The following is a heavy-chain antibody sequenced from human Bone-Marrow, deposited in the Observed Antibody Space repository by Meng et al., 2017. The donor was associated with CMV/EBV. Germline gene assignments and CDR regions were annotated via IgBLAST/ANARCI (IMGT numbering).Heavy chain of an antibody. CDR1: GGSFSGYY. V-gene: IGHV4-34*01. Sequence: GSLRLSCAVYGGSFSGYYWSWIRQPPGKGLEWIGEINHSGSTNYNPSLKSRVTISVDTSKNQFSLKLSSVTAADTAVYYCARVKGIAVVGFDYWGQGTLVTVSS. J-gene: IGHJ4*02. D-gene: IGHD6-19*01. CDR3: ARVKGIAVVGFDY. CDR2: INHSGST.